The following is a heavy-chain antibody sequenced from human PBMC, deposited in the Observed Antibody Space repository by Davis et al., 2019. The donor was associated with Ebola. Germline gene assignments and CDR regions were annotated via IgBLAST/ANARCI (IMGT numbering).Heavy chain of an antibody. CDR1: GGSISSYY. D-gene: IGHD4-17*01. CDR2: IYYSGST. CDR3: ARGESTTVTSLFDY. V-gene: IGHV4-59*08. J-gene: IGHJ4*02. Sequence: PSETLSLTCTVSGGSISSYYWSWIRQPPGKGLEWIGYIYYSGSTNYNPSLKSRVTISVDTSKNQFSLKLSSVTAADTAVYYCARGESTTVTSLFDYWGQGTLVTVSS.